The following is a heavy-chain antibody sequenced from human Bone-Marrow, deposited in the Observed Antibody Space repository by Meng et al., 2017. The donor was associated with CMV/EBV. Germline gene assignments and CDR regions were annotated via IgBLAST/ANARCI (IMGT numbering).Heavy chain of an antibody. D-gene: IGHD2-15*01. CDR3: SRTPRSYSQAMDV. J-gene: IGHJ6*02. CDR2: SRNKPNNDTT. Sequence: GESLKISCPASGFTLSDYYMDWVRQAPGKGLEWVGRSRNKPNNDTTEYAASVKGRFTLSRDDSKNSLYLQMNSLKTADTAVYYCSRTPRSYSQAMDVWGQGTTVTVYS. CDR1: GFTLSDYY. V-gene: IGHV3-72*01.